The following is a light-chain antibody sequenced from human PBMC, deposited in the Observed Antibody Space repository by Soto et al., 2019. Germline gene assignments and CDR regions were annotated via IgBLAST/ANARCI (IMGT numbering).Light chain of an antibody. CDR1: QSISNNS. CDR2: GAS. J-gene: IGKJ1*01. Sequence: IVMTQSPATLSLSPGEKSTLSCRASQSISNNSAWFQQKPGQVPRLLIYGASNRATGIPDRFSGSGSGTDFTLTISRLEPEDFAVYYCEQYGSSPRTFGQGTKVDIK. V-gene: IGKV3-20*01. CDR3: EQYGSSPRT.